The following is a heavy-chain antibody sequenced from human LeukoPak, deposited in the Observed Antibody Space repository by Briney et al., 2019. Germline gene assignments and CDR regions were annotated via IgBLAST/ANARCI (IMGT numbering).Heavy chain of an antibody. CDR1: GFTFDDYG. D-gene: IGHD1-26*01. Sequence: GGSLRLSCAASGFTFDDYGMNWVRQAPGKGLEWVSGIHWNGGSTGYADSVKGRFTISRDNAKNSHYLQMNSLRDDDTALYCCARPALYSGTYAYYMDVWGKGTTVTVSS. CDR3: ARPALYSGTYAYYMDV. CDR2: IHWNGGST. J-gene: IGHJ6*03. V-gene: IGHV3-20*04.